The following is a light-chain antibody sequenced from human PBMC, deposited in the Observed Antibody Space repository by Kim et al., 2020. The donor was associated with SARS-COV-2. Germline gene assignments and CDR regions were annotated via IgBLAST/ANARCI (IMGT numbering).Light chain of an antibody. J-gene: IGKJ1*01. CDR1: ESLEGTGDTH. V-gene: IGKV2-30*01. CDR3: MQGARWPRT. CDR2: GTS. Sequence: DVVMTQSPLSLSVTLGQPASISCRSSESLEGTGDTHLNWFQQRPGQSPRRLIWGTSYRDSGVPDRFSGSGSGTDFTLKISRVEADDVGVYYCMQGARWPRTFGQGTKVEIK.